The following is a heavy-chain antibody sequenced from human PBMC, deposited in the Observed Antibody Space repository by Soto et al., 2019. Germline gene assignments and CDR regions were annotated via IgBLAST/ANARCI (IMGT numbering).Heavy chain of an antibody. D-gene: IGHD3-10*02. V-gene: IGHV3-23*01. Sequence: GGSLRLSCAASGFTFTNSAMNWVRQAPGKGLEWVSSIRDTGGATYYADSVRGRFTISRDNSKNTLYLQMNGLRAEDTAVYYCAKDNDRGVINYFDYWGQGTLVTVSS. J-gene: IGHJ4*02. CDR3: AKDNDRGVINYFDY. CDR2: IRDTGGAT. CDR1: GFTFTNSA.